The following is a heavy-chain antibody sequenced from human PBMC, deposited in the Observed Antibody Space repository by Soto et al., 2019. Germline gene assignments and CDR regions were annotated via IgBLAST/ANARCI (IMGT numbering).Heavy chain of an antibody. J-gene: IGHJ3*02. CDR3: ARSSGGGYYGSGSPRMDI. V-gene: IGHV1-69*13. CDR1: GGTFSSYA. Sequence: SSVKVSCKASGGTFSSYAISWVRQAPGQGLEWMGGIIPIFGTANYAQKFQGRVTITADESTSTAYMELSSLRSEDTAVYYCARSSGGGYYGSGSPRMDIWGQGTMVTLSS. CDR2: IIPIFGTA. D-gene: IGHD3-10*01.